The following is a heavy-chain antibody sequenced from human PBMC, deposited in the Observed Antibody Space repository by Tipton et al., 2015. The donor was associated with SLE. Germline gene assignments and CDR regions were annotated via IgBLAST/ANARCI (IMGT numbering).Heavy chain of an antibody. Sequence: TLSLTCIVSGYSLTSHYWSWIRQPAGQGPEWIGHIYTTGTTTYSPSLTSRVTISIDTSKNQFSLRVTSVTAADTAVYYCAGAVEAAGSLRDYWGQGTLVTVSS. J-gene: IGHJ4*02. D-gene: IGHD6-25*01. CDR3: AGAVEAAGSLRDY. CDR2: IYTTGTT. V-gene: IGHV4-4*07. CDR1: GYSLTSHY.